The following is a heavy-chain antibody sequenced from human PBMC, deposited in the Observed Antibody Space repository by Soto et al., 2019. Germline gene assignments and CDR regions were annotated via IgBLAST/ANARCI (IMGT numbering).Heavy chain of an antibody. CDR3: ARDRPPVSLYGMDA. CDR2: ISADSGYT. V-gene: IGHV1-18*01. CDR1: GYIFTTYG. J-gene: IGHJ6*02. Sequence: QIQLVQFGGEVARPGASVTVSCEASGYIFTTYGLSWVRQTPAHGLEWIGWISADSGYTQYAQFFQGRVTMTSDTSRNTGYMTLRDLTSDDTGIYYCARDRPPVSLYGMDAWGQGTPVTVSS.